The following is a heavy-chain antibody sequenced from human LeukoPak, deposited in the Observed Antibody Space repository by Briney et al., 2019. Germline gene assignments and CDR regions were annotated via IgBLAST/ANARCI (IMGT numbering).Heavy chain of an antibody. CDR2: IYYSGST. CDR3: ARNVDTAMAFDY. V-gene: IGHV4-39*01. Sequence: PSETLSLTCTVSGGSISSSSYYWGWIRQPPGKGPEWIGSIYYSGSTYYNPSLKSRVTISVDTSKNQFSLKLSSVTAADTAVYYCARNVDTAMAFDYWGQGTLVTVSS. CDR1: GGSISSSSYY. D-gene: IGHD5-18*01. J-gene: IGHJ4*02.